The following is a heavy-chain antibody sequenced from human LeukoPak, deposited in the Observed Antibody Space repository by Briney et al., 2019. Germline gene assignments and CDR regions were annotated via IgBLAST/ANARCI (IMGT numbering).Heavy chain of an antibody. CDR3: AKVYYDSSGPYFDY. V-gene: IGHV3-7*03. D-gene: IGHD3-22*01. CDR2: IKPDGSEK. CDR1: GFTFSNYW. Sequence: GGSLRLSCAASGFTFSNYWMSWVRQAPGKGLEWVANIKPDGSEKYYVDSVKGRFTISRDNAKNSLYLQMNSLRAEDTALYYCAKVYYDSSGPYFDYWGQGTLVTVSS. J-gene: IGHJ4*02.